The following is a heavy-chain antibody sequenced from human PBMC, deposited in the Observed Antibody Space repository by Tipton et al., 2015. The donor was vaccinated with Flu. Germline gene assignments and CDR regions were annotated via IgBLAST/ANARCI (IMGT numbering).Heavy chain of an antibody. CDR2: IYYSGST. D-gene: IGHD6-19*01. V-gene: IGHV4-61*01. CDR1: GGSVNSGSYY. J-gene: IGHJ3*02. CDR3: ARDRPARVSSGWYRAFDI. Sequence: TLSLTCTVSGGSVNSGSYYWSWIRQPPGKGLEWIGYIYYSGSTNYNPSLKSRVTISVDTSKNQFSLKLSSVTAADTAVYYCARDRPARVSSGWYRAFDIWGQGTMVTVSS.